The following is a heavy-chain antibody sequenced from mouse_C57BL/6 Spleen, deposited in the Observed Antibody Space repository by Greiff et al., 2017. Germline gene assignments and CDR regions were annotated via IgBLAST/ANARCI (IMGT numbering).Heavy chain of an antibody. CDR2: IYPGSGST. Sequence: QVQLQQPGAELVKPGASVKMSCKASGYTFTSYWITWVKQRPGQGLEWIGDIYPGSGSTNYNEKFKSKATLTVDTSSSTAYMQLSSLTSEDSAVYYCARGGIYDYPLDYWGQGTTLTVSS. CDR3: ARGGIYDYPLDY. V-gene: IGHV1-55*01. D-gene: IGHD2-4*01. J-gene: IGHJ2*01. CDR1: GYTFTSYW.